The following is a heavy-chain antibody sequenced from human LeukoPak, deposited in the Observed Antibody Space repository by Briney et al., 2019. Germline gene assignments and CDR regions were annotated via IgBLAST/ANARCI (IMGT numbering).Heavy chain of an antibody. V-gene: IGHV3-7*01. J-gene: IGHJ1*01. CDR1: GFTFGSSV. Sequence: GGSLKLSCVASGFTFGSSVMSWVRQAPGKGLEWVANVKEDGGEKYYVDSVKGRFTISRDNAKNSLYLQMNSLRAEDTAVYYCARERGGSSGHYQHWGQGTLVTVSS. CDR2: VKEDGGEK. CDR3: ARERGGSSGHYQH. D-gene: IGHD1-26*01.